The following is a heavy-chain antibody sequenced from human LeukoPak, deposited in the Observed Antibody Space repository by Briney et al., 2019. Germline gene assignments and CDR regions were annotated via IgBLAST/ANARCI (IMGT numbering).Heavy chain of an antibody. D-gene: IGHD3-9*01. V-gene: IGHV3-20*04. CDR3: ARGGPTYYDILTGYYYDDAFDI. J-gene: IGHJ3*02. CDR2: INWNGGST. CDR1: GFTFDDYG. Sequence: SGGSLRLSCAASGFTFDDYGMGWVRQAPGKGLEWVSGINWNGGSTGYADSVEGRFTISRDNAKNSLYLQMNSLRAEDTALYYCARGGPTYYDILTGYYYDDAFDIWGQGTMVTVSS.